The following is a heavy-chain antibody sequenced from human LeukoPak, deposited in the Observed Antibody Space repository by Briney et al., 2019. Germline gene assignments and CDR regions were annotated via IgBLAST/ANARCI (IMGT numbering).Heavy chain of an antibody. Sequence: PSETLSLTCTVSDDSFSSHYWTWIRQPPGKGLEWIGYISYSGSTNYNPSLKSRVTMSVDTSNNQFFLNLDSLTAADTAVYYCARGGDYFDSSRFYSFDYWGQGILVTVSS. CDR3: ARGGDYFDSSRFYSFDY. V-gene: IGHV4-59*11. D-gene: IGHD3-22*01. J-gene: IGHJ4*02. CDR1: DDSFSSHY. CDR2: ISYSGST.